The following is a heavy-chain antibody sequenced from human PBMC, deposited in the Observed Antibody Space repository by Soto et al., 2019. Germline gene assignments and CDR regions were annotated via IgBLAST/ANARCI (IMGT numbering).Heavy chain of an antibody. CDR1: GFTFSNYK. CDR2: ISSSSTFI. J-gene: IGHJ4*02. V-gene: IGHV3-21*01. CDR3: ARDLGYSYGYGIDY. Sequence: EVQLVESGGGLVKPGGSLRLSCAASGFTFSNYKMNWIRQAPGRGLEWVSSISSSSTFIYYADSVKGRFTISRDNDKNSLFLQMDSLRAEDPAVYYCARDLGYSYGYGIDYWGQGTMVTVSS. D-gene: IGHD5-18*01.